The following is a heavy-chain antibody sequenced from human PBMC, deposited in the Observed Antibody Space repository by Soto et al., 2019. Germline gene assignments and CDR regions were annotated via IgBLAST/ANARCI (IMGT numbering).Heavy chain of an antibody. V-gene: IGHV3-30-3*01. CDR1: GFTFSSYA. J-gene: IGHJ3*02. CDR2: ISYDGSNK. Sequence: GGSLRLSCAASGFTFSSYAMHWVRQAPGKGLEWVAVISYDGSNKYYADSVKGRFTISRDNSKNTLYLQMNSLRAEDTAVYYCARETAYAFDIWGQGTMVTVSS. CDR3: ARETAYAFDI.